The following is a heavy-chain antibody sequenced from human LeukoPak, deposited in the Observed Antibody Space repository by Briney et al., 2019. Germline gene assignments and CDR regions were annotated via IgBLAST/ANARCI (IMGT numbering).Heavy chain of an antibody. Sequence: GGSLRLSCAASGLTFSNYGMHWVRQAPGKGLEWVALISYDGHNKYYGDSMKGRFTISRDNSKNTLYLQMDSLTGEDTALYYCAREAGPGGFDSWGQGTLVTVSS. CDR2: ISYDGHNK. V-gene: IGHV3-30*03. CDR1: GLTFSNYG. D-gene: IGHD3-10*01. J-gene: IGHJ4*02. CDR3: AREAGPGGFDS.